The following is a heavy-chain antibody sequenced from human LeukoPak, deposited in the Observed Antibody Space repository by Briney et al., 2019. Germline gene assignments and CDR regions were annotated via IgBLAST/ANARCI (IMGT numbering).Heavy chain of an antibody. J-gene: IGHJ4*02. Sequence: ASVKVSCKASGYTFTGYYMHWVRQAPGQGLEWMGWINPNNGGTNYAQNFQGSVTMTRDTSINSAYMELSRLRSDDTAVYYCARSMDIVVVPAADSSGFDYWGQGTLVTVSS. V-gene: IGHV1-2*02. D-gene: IGHD2-2*03. CDR2: INPNNGGT. CDR1: GYTFTGYY. CDR3: ARSMDIVVVPAADSSGFDY.